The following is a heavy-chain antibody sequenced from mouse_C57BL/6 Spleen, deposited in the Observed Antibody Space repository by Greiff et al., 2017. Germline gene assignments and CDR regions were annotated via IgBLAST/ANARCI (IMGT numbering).Heavy chain of an antibody. CDR2: ISYDGSN. V-gene: IGHV3-6*01. Sequence: EVKLQESGPGHVKPSQSLSLTCSVTGYSITSGYYWNWIRQFPGNKLEWMGYISYDGSNNYNPSLKNRISITRDTSKNQFFLKLNSVTTEDTATYYCAREGNYESYAMDYWGQGTSVTVSS. D-gene: IGHD2-1*01. CDR1: GYSITSGYY. J-gene: IGHJ4*01. CDR3: AREGNYESYAMDY.